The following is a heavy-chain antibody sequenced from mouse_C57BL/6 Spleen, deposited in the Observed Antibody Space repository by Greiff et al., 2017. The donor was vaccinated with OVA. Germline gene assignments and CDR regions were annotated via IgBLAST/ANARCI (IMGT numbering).Heavy chain of an antibody. CDR2: INPNNGGT. D-gene: IGHD1-1*01. Sequence: EVQLQQSGPELVQPGASVKMSCKASGYTFTDYNMHWVKQSHGKSLEWIGYINPNNGGTSYNQKFKGKATLTGNKSSSTAYMELRSLTSEDSAVYYCARWGNYYGSSPAMDYWGQGTSVTVSS. CDR3: ARWGNYYGSSPAMDY. CDR1: GYTFTDYN. J-gene: IGHJ4*01. V-gene: IGHV1-22*01.